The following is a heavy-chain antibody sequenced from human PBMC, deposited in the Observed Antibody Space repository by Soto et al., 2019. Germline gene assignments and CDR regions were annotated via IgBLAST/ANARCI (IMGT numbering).Heavy chain of an antibody. D-gene: IGHD2-15*01. Sequence: SGPTLVNPTQTLTLTCTFSGFSLSTIGVGVGWVRQPPGKALEWLALIYWDDDKRYSPSLKSRLTVTKDTSKNQVVLTMTNMGPGDTATYYCAHRGYCSGGGSCYVLFDYWGQGTLVTVSS. CDR2: IYWDDDK. CDR3: AHRGYCSGGGSCYVLFDY. V-gene: IGHV2-5*02. CDR1: GFSLSTIGVG. J-gene: IGHJ4*02.